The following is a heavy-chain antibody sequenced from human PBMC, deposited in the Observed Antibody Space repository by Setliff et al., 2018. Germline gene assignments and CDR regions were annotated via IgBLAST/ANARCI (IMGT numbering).Heavy chain of an antibody. CDR3: ATSVSWIQLVLYPQGHPEPFDY. CDR1: GGTFSSYD. Sequence: GASVKVSCKASGGTFSSYDISWVRQAPGQGLEWMGRIIPIFGTANYAQKFQGRVTITADKSTSTAYVELSRLRSEDTAVYYCATSVSWIQLVLYPQGHPEPFDYWGQGTLVTVSS. D-gene: IGHD5-18*01. CDR2: IIPIFGTA. J-gene: IGHJ4*02. V-gene: IGHV1-69*06.